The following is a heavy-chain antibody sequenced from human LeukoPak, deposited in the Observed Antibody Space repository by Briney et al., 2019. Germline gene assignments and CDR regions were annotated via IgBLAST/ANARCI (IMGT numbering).Heavy chain of an antibody. CDR3: ARGRHGDYVFWFDP. CDR1: GGSFSGYY. J-gene: IGHJ5*02. Sequence: SETLSLTCAVYGGSFSGYYWSWIRQHPGKGLEWIGYIYYSGSTYYNPSLKSRVTISVDTSKNQFSLKLSSVTAADTAVYYCARGRHGDYVFWFDPWGQGTLVTVSS. D-gene: IGHD4-17*01. V-gene: IGHV4-31*11. CDR2: IYYSGST.